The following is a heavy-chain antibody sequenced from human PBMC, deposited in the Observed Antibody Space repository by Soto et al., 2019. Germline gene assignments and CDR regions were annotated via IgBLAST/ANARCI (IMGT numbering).Heavy chain of an antibody. Sequence: QVQLQESGPGLVKPSQTLSLTCTVSGGSISSGGYYWSWIRQHPGKGLEWIGYIYYSGSTYYNPSLKSRVTISVDTSKNQFSLKLSSVTAADTAVYYCALSLAARPPSFVGYYYYGMDVWGQGTTVTVSS. CDR1: GGSISSGGYY. D-gene: IGHD6-6*01. V-gene: IGHV4-31*03. CDR3: ALSLAARPPSFVGYYYYGMDV. J-gene: IGHJ6*02. CDR2: IYYSGST.